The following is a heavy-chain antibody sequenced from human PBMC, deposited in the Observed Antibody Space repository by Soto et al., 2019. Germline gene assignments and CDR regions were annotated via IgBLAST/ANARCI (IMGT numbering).Heavy chain of an antibody. J-gene: IGHJ3*02. CDR3: ASRVEGDAFDI. Sequence: PSETLSLTCTVSGGSISSYYWSWIRQPPGKGLEWIGYIYYSGSTNYNPSLKSRVTISVDTSKNQFSLKLSSVTAADTAVYYCASRVEGDAFDIWGQGTMVTVSS. CDR1: GGSISSYY. CDR2: IYYSGST. V-gene: IGHV4-59*08.